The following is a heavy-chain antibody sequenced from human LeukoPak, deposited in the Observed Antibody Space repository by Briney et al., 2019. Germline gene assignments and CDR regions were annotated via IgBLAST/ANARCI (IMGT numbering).Heavy chain of an antibody. J-gene: IGHJ4*02. CDR1: GFTFSSYS. CDR2: ISSSSSYI. D-gene: IGHD6-19*01. V-gene: IGHV3-21*01. Sequence: GGSLRLSCAASGFTFSSYSMNWVRQAPGKGLEWVSSISSSSSYIYYADSVKGRFTISRDNAKNSLYLQMNSLRAEDTAVYYCARGRRAVAGQEKIDYWGQGTLVTVSS. CDR3: ARGRRAVAGQEKIDY.